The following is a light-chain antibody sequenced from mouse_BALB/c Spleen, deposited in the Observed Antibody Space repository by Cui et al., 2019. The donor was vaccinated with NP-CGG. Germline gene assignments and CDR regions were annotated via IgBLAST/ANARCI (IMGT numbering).Light chain of an antibody. V-gene: IGLV1*01. CDR3: ALWYSNHWV. J-gene: IGLJ1*01. CDR2: GTN. Sequence: QAVVTQEFALTTSPGETVTLTCRSSMGAVTTSNYANWVQEKPDHLFTGLIGGTNNRAPGVPARFSGSLIGDKAALTITGAQTEDEAIYFCALWYSNHWVFGGGTKLTVL. CDR1: MGAVTTSNY.